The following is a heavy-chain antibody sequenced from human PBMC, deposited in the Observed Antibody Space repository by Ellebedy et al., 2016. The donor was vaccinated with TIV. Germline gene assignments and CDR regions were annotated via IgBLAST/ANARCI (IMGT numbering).Heavy chain of an antibody. Sequence: GGSLRLSCAASGFSTSSYWMSWVRQVPGKGLEWVANIMPDGSDKYYVDSVKGRFTVSRDNAKNFLYLQMNSLRAEDTAVYYCAITYRYGAELDVWGQGSTVTVSS. V-gene: IGHV3-7*02. CDR2: IMPDGSDK. CDR3: AITYRYGAELDV. D-gene: IGHD4/OR15-4a*01. CDR1: GFSTSSYW. J-gene: IGHJ6*02.